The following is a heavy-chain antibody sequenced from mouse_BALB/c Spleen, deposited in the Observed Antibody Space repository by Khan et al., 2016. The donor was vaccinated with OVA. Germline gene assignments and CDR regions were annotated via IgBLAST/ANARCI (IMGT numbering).Heavy chain of an antibody. CDR3: ARAGYGSCAY. D-gene: IGHD2-2*01. V-gene: IGHV1S56*01. CDR2: IYPGNVSP. J-gene: IGHJ3*01. Sequence: QVQLKQSGPELVKPGASVRISCKASGYTFTSYYIHWVKQRPGQGLEWIGWIYPGNVSPKYNERFKDKATLTADNSSSTAFMQLSSLTSEDSAVYFCARAGYGSCAYWGQGTLITVSA. CDR1: GYTFTSYY.